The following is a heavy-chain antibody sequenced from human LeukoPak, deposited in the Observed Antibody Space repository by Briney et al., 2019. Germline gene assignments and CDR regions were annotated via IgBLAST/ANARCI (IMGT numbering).Heavy chain of an antibody. CDR1: GFTFSSYW. V-gene: IGHV3-64*02. CDR2: ISTNGDST. Sequence: GGSLRLSCAASGFTFSSYWMSWVRQAPGKGLEYVSAISTNGDSTYYADSVKGRFTISRDNSKNTLFLQMGSLRADDMAVYYCARWGSTSCYDYWGQGTLVTVSS. CDR3: ARWGSTSCYDY. D-gene: IGHD2-2*01. J-gene: IGHJ4*02.